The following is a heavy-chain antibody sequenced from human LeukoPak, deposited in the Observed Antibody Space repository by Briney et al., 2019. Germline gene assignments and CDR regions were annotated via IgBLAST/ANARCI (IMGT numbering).Heavy chain of an antibody. D-gene: IGHD2-15*01. CDR2: ISGSGGST. CDR3: AVRCSGGSCYSGGFDY. J-gene: IGHJ4*02. CDR1: GFTFSSYA. V-gene: IGHV3-23*01. Sequence: GGSLRLSCAASGFTFSSYAMSWVRQAPGKGLERVSAISGSGGSTYYADSVKGWFTISRDNSKNTLYLQMNSLRAEDTAVYYCAVRCSGGSCYSGGFDYWGQGTLVTVSS.